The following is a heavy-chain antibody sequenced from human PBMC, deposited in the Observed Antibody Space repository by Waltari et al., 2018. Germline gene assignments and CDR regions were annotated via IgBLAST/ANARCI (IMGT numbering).Heavy chain of an antibody. CDR1: GFTFGGFA. J-gene: IGHJ4*02. Sequence: EVQLAESGGGLVQPGRSLRLPCQASGFTFGGFAMTWVHQVPGKGLEWVGFIRSKTYGGAPEYAASVKGRFTISRDDSKSVAYLQMNSLRTEDTALYYCTRADGMTDLDYWGQGALVTVSS. V-gene: IGHV3-49*04. CDR2: IRSKTYGGAP. CDR3: TRADGMTDLDY.